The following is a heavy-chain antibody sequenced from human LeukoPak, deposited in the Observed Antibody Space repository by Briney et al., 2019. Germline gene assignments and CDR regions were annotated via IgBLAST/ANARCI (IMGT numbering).Heavy chain of an antibody. V-gene: IGHV3-23*01. D-gene: IGHD2-2*01. CDR1: GFTFSNYA. CDR2: ISGSGGNT. J-gene: IGHJ4*02. Sequence: PGGSLRLSCEVSGFTFSNYAMSWVRQAPGQGLEWVSAISGSGGNTFYADSVKGRFTISRDNSKNTLYLQMNSLRAEDTAVYYCAKRGGYCSSASCHFDSWGEGTLVTVSS. CDR3: AKRGGYCSSASCHFDS.